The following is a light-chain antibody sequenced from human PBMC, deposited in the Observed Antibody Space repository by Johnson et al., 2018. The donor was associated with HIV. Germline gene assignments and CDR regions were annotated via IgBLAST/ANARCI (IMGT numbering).Light chain of an antibody. CDR1: SSNIESDY. CDR3: GKWDSSLNAYV. J-gene: IGLJ1*01. CDR2: DNN. V-gene: IGLV1-51*01. Sequence: HSVLTQPPSVSAAPGQKVDISCSGSSSNIESDYVSWYQQLPGTAPKLLIYDNNKRPSGIPDRFFGSKSGTSATLDITGLQTGDEGDYYCGKWDSSLNAYVFGTGTKVTVL.